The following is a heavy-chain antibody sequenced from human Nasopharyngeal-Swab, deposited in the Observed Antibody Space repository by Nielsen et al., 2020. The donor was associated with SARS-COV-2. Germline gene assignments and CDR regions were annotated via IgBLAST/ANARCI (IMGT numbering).Heavy chain of an antibody. J-gene: IGHJ5*02. CDR1: GFTFSSYA. CDR2: ISYDGSNK. CDR3: ARDLGSGWYP. D-gene: IGHD6-19*01. Sequence: GESLKISCAASGFTFSSYAMHWVRQAPGKGLEWVAVISYDGSNKNYADSVKGRFTISRDNSKNTLYLQMNSLRAEDTAVYYCARDLGSGWYPWGQGTLVTVSS. V-gene: IGHV3-30-3*01.